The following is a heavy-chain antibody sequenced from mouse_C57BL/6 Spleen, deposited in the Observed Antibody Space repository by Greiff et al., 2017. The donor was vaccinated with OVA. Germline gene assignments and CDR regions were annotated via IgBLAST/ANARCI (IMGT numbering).Heavy chain of an antibody. CDR1: GYTFTSYW. V-gene: IGHV1-69*01. J-gene: IGHJ2*01. CDR3: ARGGPNYFDY. Sequence: QVQLQQPGAELVMPGASVKLSCKASGYTFTSYWMHWVKQRPGKGLEWIGEIDPSDSYTNYNQKFKGKSTLTVDKSSSTAYMQLSSLTSEDSAVYYCARGGPNYFDYWGQGTTLTVSS. CDR2: IDPSDSYT.